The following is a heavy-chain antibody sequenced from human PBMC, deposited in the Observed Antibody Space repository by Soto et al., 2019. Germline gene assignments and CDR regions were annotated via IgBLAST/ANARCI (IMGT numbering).Heavy chain of an antibody. CDR2: IKSKTDGGTT. Sequence: EVQLVESGGGLVKPGGSLRLSCAASGFTFSNTWMSWVRQAPGKGLEWVGRIKSKTDGGTTDYAAPVKGRFTISRDDSKNTLYLQMNSLKTEDTAVYYCTTERDSRFLLWFGVYDYWGQGTLVTVSS. CDR1: GFTFSNTW. J-gene: IGHJ4*02. D-gene: IGHD3-10*01. V-gene: IGHV3-15*01. CDR3: TTERDSRFLLWFGVYDY.